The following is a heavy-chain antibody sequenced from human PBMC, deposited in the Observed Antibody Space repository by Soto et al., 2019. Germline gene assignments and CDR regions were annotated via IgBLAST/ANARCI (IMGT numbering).Heavy chain of an antibody. Sequence: GGSLRLSCAASGFTFSSYWMSWVRQAPGKGLEWVADIKYDGSKKYYADSTKGRFTISRDNSKNTLYLQMNSLRAEDTAVYYCAKSLRIFLEWTVNWFDPWGQGTLVTVSS. D-gene: IGHD3-3*01. V-gene: IGHV3-30*18. CDR2: IKYDGSKK. CDR3: AKSLRIFLEWTVNWFDP. CDR1: GFTFSSYW. J-gene: IGHJ5*02.